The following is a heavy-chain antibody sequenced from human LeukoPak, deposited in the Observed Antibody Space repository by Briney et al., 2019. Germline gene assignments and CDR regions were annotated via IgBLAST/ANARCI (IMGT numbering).Heavy chain of an antibody. D-gene: IGHD4/OR15-4a*01. CDR1: GFTFRDYA. CDR2: INLDGSDK. J-gene: IGHJ4*02. CDR3: ARDYDYSLDY. Sequence: PGGSLRLSCTASGFTFRDYAMSWVRQAPGKGLEWVANINLDGSDKSYVGSVKGRFTISRDNAKNSLYLQMNSLGAEDTAVYYCARDYDYSLDYWGQGTLVTVSS. V-gene: IGHV3-7*01.